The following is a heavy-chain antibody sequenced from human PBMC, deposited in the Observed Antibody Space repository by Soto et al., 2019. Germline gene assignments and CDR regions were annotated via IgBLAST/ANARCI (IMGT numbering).Heavy chain of an antibody. CDR2: IYWDDDK. CDR3: AHRVLRTVFGLVTTTAIYFDF. D-gene: IGHD3-3*01. Sequence: QTTLNESGPTQVNPRQTLTLTCTFSGFSLTTSGVGVGWIRQSPGKAPEWLALIYWDDDKRYSPSLKSRLTITKDTSKNQVVLTMADLDPADTATYYCAHRVLRTVFGLVTTTAIYFDFWGQGTPVAVSS. CDR1: GFSLTTSGVG. V-gene: IGHV2-5*02. J-gene: IGHJ4*02.